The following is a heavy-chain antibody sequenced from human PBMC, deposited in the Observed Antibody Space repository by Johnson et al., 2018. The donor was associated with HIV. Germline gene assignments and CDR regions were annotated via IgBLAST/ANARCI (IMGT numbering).Heavy chain of an antibody. V-gene: IGHV3-30-3*01. D-gene: IGHD1-1*01. J-gene: IGHJ3*02. CDR1: GLSFSDYG. Sequence: QVQLVESGGGVVQPGRSVRLSCAASGLSFSDYGMHWVRQAPGKGLEWVAVISYDGSNKYYADSVKGRFTISRDNSKTPLYLQMNSLRAEDTAVYYCAKDATLQDGTGAFDIWGQGTMVTVSS. CDR3: AKDATLQDGTGAFDI. CDR2: ISYDGSNK.